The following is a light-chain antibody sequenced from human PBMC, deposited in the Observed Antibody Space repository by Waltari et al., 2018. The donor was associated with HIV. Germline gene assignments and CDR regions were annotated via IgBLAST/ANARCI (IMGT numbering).Light chain of an antibody. CDR1: QSVSSSY. V-gene: IGKV3-20*01. CDR3: QQYGSSPLA. CDR2: GAS. Sequence: IVLTQSPGTLSLSPGERATLSCRASQSVSSSYLGWYQQKPGQAPRLLIYGASSRATGIPDRFSGSGSGTDFTLNISRLEPEDFAVYYCQQYGSSPLAFGQGTKVEIK. J-gene: IGKJ1*01.